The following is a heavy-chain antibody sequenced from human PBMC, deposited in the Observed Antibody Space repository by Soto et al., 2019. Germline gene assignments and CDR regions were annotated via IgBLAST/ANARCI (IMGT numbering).Heavy chain of an antibody. Sequence: PGGSLRLSCAASGFTFTSASMIWVRQAPGKGLEWVSAISPTGDRTLYADSVKGRFSISRDNSKNTLYLQMNNVRAEDTAIYYCARLDAGSCSRSSCRDFDYWGQGTLVTVSS. J-gene: IGHJ4*02. V-gene: IGHV3-23*01. CDR1: GFTFTSAS. CDR3: ARLDAGSCSRSSCRDFDY. CDR2: ISPTGDRT. D-gene: IGHD2-15*01.